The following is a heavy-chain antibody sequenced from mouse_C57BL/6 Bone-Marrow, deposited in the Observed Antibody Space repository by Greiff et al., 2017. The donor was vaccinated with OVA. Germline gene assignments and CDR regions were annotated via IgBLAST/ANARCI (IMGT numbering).Heavy chain of an antibody. D-gene: IGHD2-2*01. Sequence: EVKVVESGGGLVQPGGSLKLSCAASGFTFSDYYMYWVRQTPEKRLEWVAYISNGGGSTYYPDTVKGRFTISRDNAKNTLYLQMSRLKSEDTAMYYCARNGYPWFAYWGQGTLVTVSA. CDR1: GFTFSDYY. J-gene: IGHJ3*01. CDR3: ARNGYPWFAY. CDR2: ISNGGGST. V-gene: IGHV5-12*01.